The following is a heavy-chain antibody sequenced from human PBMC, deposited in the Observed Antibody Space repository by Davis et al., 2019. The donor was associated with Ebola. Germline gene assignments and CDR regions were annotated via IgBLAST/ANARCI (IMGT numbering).Heavy chain of an antibody. J-gene: IGHJ4*02. CDR2: ITTNGWST. Sequence: GESLKISCTASGFVFSNYNTNWVRQAPGKGLEWVSSITTNGWSTYYADSVKGRFIISRDNAKNSLFLQMHSLRGDDTAVYFCARETPISSRSDWWGQGTLVTVSS. CDR3: ARETPISSRSDW. V-gene: IGHV3-48*01. D-gene: IGHD2-2*01. CDR1: GFVFSNYN.